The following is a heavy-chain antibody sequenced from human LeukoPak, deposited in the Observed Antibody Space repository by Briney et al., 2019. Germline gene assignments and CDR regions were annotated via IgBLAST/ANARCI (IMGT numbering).Heavy chain of an antibody. V-gene: IGHV3-21*01. CDR2: ISSSSSYI. J-gene: IGHJ3*02. CDR3: ARGSLGAPGSFDI. Sequence: GGSLRLSCAASGFTFSSYWMHWVRQAPGKGLEWVSSISSSSSYIYYADSVKGRFTISRDNAKNSLYLQMNSLRAEDTAVYYCARGSLGAPGSFDIWGQGTMVTVSS. D-gene: IGHD1-26*01. CDR1: GFTFSSYW.